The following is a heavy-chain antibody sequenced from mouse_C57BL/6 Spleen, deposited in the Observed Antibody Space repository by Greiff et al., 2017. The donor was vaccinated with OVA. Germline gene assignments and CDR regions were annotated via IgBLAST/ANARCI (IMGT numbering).Heavy chain of an antibody. CDR1: GYTFTSYW. J-gene: IGHJ3*01. Sequence: QVQLQQPGAELVKPGASVKMSCKASGYTFTSYWITWVKQRPGQGLEWIGDIYPGSGSTNYNEKFKSKATLTVDTSSSTAYMQLSSLTSEDSAVYYCARWLLRFAWFAYWGQGTLVTVSA. CDR2: IYPGSGST. V-gene: IGHV1-55*01. D-gene: IGHD2-3*01. CDR3: ARWLLRFAWFAY.